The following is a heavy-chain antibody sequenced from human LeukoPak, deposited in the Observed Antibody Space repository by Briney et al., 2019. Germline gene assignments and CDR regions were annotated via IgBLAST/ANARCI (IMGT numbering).Heavy chain of an antibody. D-gene: IGHD3-10*01. J-gene: IGHJ6*02. CDR3: ARDDVSANYYYYGMDV. CDR2: ISGSGGST. CDR1: GFTFSSYA. V-gene: IGHV3-23*01. Sequence: PGGSLRLSCAASGFTFSSYAMSWVRQAPGKGLEWVSAISGSGGSTYYADSVKGRFTISRDNSKNTLYLQMNSLRAEDTAVYYCARDDVSANYYYYGMDVWGQGTTVTVSS.